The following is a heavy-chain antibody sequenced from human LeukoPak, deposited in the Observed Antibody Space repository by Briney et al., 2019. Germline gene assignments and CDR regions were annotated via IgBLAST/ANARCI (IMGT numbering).Heavy chain of an antibody. CDR3: ARGPAGYN. CDR1: GFTVSSNH. J-gene: IGHJ4*02. Sequence: GGSLRLSCAASGFTVSSNHMGWVRQAPGKGLEWVSVIYSGGSTDYADSVKGRFTISRDNLKNTLYLQMNSLRAEDTAVYYCARGPAGYNWGQGTLVTFSS. D-gene: IGHD1-1*01. CDR2: IYSGGST. V-gene: IGHV3-53*01.